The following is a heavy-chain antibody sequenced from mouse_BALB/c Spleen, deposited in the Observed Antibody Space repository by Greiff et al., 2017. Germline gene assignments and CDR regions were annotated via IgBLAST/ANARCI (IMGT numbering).Heavy chain of an antibody. J-gene: IGHJ2*01. CDR1: GYTFTDYE. Sequence: VQLQESGAELVRPGASVTLSCKASGYTFTDYEMHWVKQTPVHGLEWIGAIDPETGGTAYNQKFKGKATLTADKSSSTAYMELRSLTSEDSAVYYCTGGTGDYWGQGTTLTVSS. CDR3: TGGTGDY. CDR2: IDPETGGT. D-gene: IGHD3-1*01. V-gene: IGHV1-15*01.